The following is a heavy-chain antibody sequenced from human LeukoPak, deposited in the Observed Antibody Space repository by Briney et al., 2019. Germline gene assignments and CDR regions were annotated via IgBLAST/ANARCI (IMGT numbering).Heavy chain of an antibody. CDR3: ARRRGDTVAGPDY. D-gene: IGHD6-19*01. V-gene: IGHV5-51*01. CDR1: GYSFSNYW. J-gene: IGHJ4*02. CDR2: IHPGDSNT. Sequence: GESLKISCQGSGYSFSNYWIVWVRQMPGQGLEYMGIIHPGDSNTKYSPSFEGQVIISVDKSISTAYLQWSSLKASDSAIYYCARRRGDTVAGPDYWGQGTLVTVSS.